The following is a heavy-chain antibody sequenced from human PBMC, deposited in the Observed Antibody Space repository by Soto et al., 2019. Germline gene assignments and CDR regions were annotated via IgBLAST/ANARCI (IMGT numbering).Heavy chain of an antibody. CDR3: ARAGIVVAPGAFDI. CDR1: GGIFSNYA. CDR2: IIPMFGAA. D-gene: IGHD2-15*01. V-gene: IGHV1-69*13. J-gene: IGHJ3*02. Sequence: GASVKVSCKASGGIFSNYAISWVRQAPGQGLEWMGGIIPMFGAANYAQKFQGRVTITADESTRTAYMELSSLRSEDTAVYYCARAGIVVAPGAFDIWGQGTMVTVSS.